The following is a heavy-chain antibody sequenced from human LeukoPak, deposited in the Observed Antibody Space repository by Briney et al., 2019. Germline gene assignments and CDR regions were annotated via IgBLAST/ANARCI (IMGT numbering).Heavy chain of an antibody. CDR3: ARTGGGYGAYYFDY. J-gene: IGHJ4*02. CDR2: ISAYNGNT. D-gene: IGHD5-12*01. Sequence: ASVKVSCKASGYTFTSSGISWERQAPGQGLEWMGWISAYNGNTNYAQKLQDRVTLTTDTSTSTAYMELRSLRSDDTAVYYCARTGGGYGAYYFDYWGQGTLVTVSS. CDR1: GYTFTSSG. V-gene: IGHV1-18*01.